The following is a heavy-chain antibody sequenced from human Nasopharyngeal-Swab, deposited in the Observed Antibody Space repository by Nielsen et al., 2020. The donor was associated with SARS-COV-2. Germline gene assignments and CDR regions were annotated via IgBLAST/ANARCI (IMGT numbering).Heavy chain of an antibody. CDR2: IIPIFSTA. D-gene: IGHD2-2*01. V-gene: IGHV1-69*13. CDR3: ARGFIQLLHPYYYYMDV. Sequence: SVKVSCKASGGTFSSYAISWVRQAPGQGLEWMGGIIPIFSTANYAQKFQGRVTITADESTSTAYMELSSLRSEDTAVYYCARGFIQLLHPYYYYMDVWGKGTTVTVSS. J-gene: IGHJ6*03. CDR1: GGTFSSYA.